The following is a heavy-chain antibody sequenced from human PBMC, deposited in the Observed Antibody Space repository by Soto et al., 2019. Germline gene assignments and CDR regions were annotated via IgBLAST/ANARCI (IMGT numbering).Heavy chain of an antibody. Sequence: PSETLSLTCTVSGGSISSGDYYWSWIRQPPGKGLEWIGYIYYSGSTYYNQSLKSRVTISVDTSKNQFSMKLNSMTAADTAVYYCARHNYGSGSTYFDYWGQGTLVTVSS. CDR1: GGSISSGDYY. J-gene: IGHJ4*02. CDR3: ARHNYGSGSTYFDY. CDR2: IYYSGST. D-gene: IGHD3-10*01. V-gene: IGHV4-30-4*01.